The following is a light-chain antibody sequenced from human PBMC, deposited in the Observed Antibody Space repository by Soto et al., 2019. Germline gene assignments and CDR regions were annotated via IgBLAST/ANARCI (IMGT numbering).Light chain of an antibody. CDR1: QSIRNN. V-gene: IGKV1-39*01. Sequence: DIQMTQSPSSLSASVGDRVTITCRASQSIRNNLNWYQQKPGKAPNLLIYSASSVQNGVPSRFSGSGSGTDFTLIISNLQPEDFATYYCQQSYSSPYTFGLGTEVEIK. J-gene: IGKJ2*01. CDR2: SAS. CDR3: QQSYSSPYT.